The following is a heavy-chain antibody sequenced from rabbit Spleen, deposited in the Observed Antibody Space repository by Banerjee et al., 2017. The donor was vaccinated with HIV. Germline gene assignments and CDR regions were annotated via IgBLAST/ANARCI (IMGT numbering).Heavy chain of an antibody. D-gene: IGHD8-1*01. V-gene: IGHV1S43*01. CDR3: ARDGTGGSYFAL. CDR2: IYTVSGST. CDR1: GFDFSRYY. Sequence: QEQLVESGGGLVQPGGSLKLSCKASGFDFSRYYISWVRQAPGKGLEWIGCIYTVSGSTAYASWAKGRFTISRSTSLNTVDLQMTSLTAADTATYFCARDGTGGSYFALWGPGTLVTVS. J-gene: IGHJ4*01.